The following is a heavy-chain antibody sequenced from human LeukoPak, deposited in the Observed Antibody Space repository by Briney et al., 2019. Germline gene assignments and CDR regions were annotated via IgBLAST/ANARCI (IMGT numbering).Heavy chain of an antibody. J-gene: IGHJ4*02. CDR3: ARLFPPQYCSSTSCYIP. CDR2: ISTSGST. CDR1: GYSISSGYY. Sequence: SETLSLTCTVSGYSISSGYYWGWIRQPPGKGLEWIGHISTSGSTNYNPSLKSRVTMSVDTSKNQFSLKLSSVTAADTAVYYCARLFPPQYCSSTSCYIPWGQGTLVTVSS. D-gene: IGHD2-2*02. V-gene: IGHV4-38-2*02.